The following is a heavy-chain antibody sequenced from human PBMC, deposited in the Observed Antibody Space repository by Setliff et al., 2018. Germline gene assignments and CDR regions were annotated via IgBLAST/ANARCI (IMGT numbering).Heavy chain of an antibody. D-gene: IGHD2-2*01. CDR1: GGTFSSYA. Sequence: ASVKVSCKASGGTFSSYAISWVRQAPGQGLEWMGRIIPIFGTANYAQKFQGRVTMTTDTSTSTAYLEFKSLRSDDTAIYYCSRLVRFCTKISCQRLLGDDYWGQGALVTVSS. CDR2: IIPIFGTA. J-gene: IGHJ4*02. CDR3: SRLVRFCTKISCQRLLGDDY. V-gene: IGHV1-69*05.